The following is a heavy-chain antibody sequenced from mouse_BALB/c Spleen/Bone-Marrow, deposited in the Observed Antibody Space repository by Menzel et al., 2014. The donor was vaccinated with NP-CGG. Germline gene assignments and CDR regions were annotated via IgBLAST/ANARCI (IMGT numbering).Heavy chain of an antibody. CDR2: IWSDGST. Sequence: QVQLQQSGPGLVAPSQSLSITCTISGFSLTTYGVHWVRQPPGKGLEWLVVIWSDGSTTYNSALKSRLSISKDNSKSQVFLRMNSLQTDDTAMYYCARHHYVSPYAMDYWGQGTSVTVSS. D-gene: IGHD1-1*01. V-gene: IGHV2-6-1*01. J-gene: IGHJ4*01. CDR3: ARHHYVSPYAMDY. CDR1: GFSLTTYG.